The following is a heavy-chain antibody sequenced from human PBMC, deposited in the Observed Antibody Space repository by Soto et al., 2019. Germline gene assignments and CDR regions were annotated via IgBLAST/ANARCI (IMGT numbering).Heavy chain of an antibody. CDR2: IYHSVST. D-gene: IGHD3-10*01. Sequence: SETLSLNGAVSGYSISSGYYWGWIRQPPGKGLEWIGSIYHSVSTYYNPSLKSRVTISVDTSKNQFSLKLSSVNAAERAVYYCARDLSGFGELPFDYCGQVTLVTGCS. CDR1: GYSISSGYY. J-gene: IGHJ4*02. CDR3: ARDLSGFGELPFDY. V-gene: IGHV4-38-2*02.